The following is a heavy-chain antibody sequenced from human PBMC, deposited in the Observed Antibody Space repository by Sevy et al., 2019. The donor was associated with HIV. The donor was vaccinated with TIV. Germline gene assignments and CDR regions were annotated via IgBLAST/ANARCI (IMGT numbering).Heavy chain of an antibody. CDR1: GFTFSSYG. CDR2: IQVDGREK. V-gene: IGHV3-30*02. Sequence: GGSLRLSCAASGFTFSSYGMHWVRQAPGKGLEWVAFIQVDGREKFYTDSVKGRFTISRDSSKNTVYLQMNSLRGEDTAVYYCAERPTAAWGQGTLVTVSS. J-gene: IGHJ5*02. CDR3: AERPTAA.